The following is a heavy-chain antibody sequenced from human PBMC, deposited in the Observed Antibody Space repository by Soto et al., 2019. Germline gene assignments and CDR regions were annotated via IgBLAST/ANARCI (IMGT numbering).Heavy chain of an antibody. J-gene: IGHJ5*01. V-gene: IGHV1-24*01. D-gene: IGHD3-3*02. CDR1: GFALSELS. CDR3: ATGHFWTAYYIDT. Sequence: ASVKVSCKVSGFALSELSIHWVRQAPGKGLEWVGSFDPEDGKPFYAQKLQARVTMTEDTSIHTADLELRSLGSDDTAVYYCATGHFWTAYYIDTWGLGTMVTVSS. CDR2: FDPEDGKP.